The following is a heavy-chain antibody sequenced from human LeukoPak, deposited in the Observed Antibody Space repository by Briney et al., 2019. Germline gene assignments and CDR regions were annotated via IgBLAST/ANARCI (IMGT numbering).Heavy chain of an antibody. D-gene: IGHD4-17*01. V-gene: IGHV4-38-2*02. Sequence: PSETLSLTCTVSGYSISSGYYWGWIRQPPGKGLEWIGSIYHSGSTYYNPSLKSRVTISVDTSKNQFSLKLSSVTAADTAVYYCARHDCGDLNWFDPWGQGTLVTVSS. J-gene: IGHJ5*02. CDR1: GYSISSGYY. CDR2: IYHSGST. CDR3: ARHDCGDLNWFDP.